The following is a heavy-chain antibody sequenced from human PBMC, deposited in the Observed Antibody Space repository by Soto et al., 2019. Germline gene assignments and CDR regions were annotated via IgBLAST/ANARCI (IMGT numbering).Heavy chain of an antibody. CDR3: ARTYLHDYYDSSGYYEPLDY. J-gene: IGHJ4*02. V-gene: IGHV3-48*02. D-gene: IGHD3-22*01. CDR1: GFTFSSYS. Sequence: GGSLRLSCAASGFTFSSYSMNWVRQAPGKGLEWVSYISSSSSTIYYADSVKGRFTISRDNAKNSLYLQMNSLRDEDTAVYYCARTYLHDYYDSSGYYEPLDYWGQGTLVTVSS. CDR2: ISSSSSTI.